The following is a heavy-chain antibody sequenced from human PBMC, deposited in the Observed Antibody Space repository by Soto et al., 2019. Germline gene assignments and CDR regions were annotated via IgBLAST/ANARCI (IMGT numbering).Heavy chain of an antibody. CDR2: ISYDGSNK. J-gene: IGHJ5*02. CDR3: AVARSSSWYGNWFDP. Sequence: GGSLRLSCAASGFTFSSYGMHWVRQAPGKGLEWVAVISYDGSNKYYADSVKGRFTISRDNSKNTLYLQMNSLRAEDTAVYYCAVARSSSWYGNWFDPWGQGTLVTVSS. D-gene: IGHD6-13*01. V-gene: IGHV3-30*03. CDR1: GFTFSSYG.